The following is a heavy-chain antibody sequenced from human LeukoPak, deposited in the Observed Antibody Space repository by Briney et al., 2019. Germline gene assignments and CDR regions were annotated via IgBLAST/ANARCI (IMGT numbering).Heavy chain of an antibody. CDR2: IYSGGST. CDR1: GFTVSSNY. D-gene: IGHD5-12*01. CDR3: ARVLGGYRGVDY. J-gene: IGHJ4*02. V-gene: IGHV3-66*02. Sequence: GGSLRLSCAASGFTVSSNYMSWVRQAPGKGLEGVSGIYSGGSTYYADSVKGRFTISRDNSKNTLYLQMNSLRAEATAVYYYARVLGGYRGVDYWGQGTLVTVSS.